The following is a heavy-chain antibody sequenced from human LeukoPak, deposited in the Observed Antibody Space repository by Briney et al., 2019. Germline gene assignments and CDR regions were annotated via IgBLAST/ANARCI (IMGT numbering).Heavy chain of an antibody. CDR3: ARQIVATMAGYYYYMDV. CDR1: GYTFTSYG. Sequence: GASVKVSCKASGYTFTSYGISCVPQAPGQGLEWMGWISAYNGNTNYAQKLQGRVTMTTDTSTSTAYMELRSLRSDDTAVYYCARQIVATMAGYYYYMDVWGKGTTVTISS. J-gene: IGHJ6*03. CDR2: ISAYNGNT. D-gene: IGHD5-12*01. V-gene: IGHV1-18*01.